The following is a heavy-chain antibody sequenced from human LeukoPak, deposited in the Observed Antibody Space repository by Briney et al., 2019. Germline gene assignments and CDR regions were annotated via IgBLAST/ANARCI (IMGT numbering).Heavy chain of an antibody. J-gene: IGHJ5*02. CDR1: GYSFPSYW. CDR3: VRQPPGVYDTTQNWFDP. CDR2: IAPSDSYT. V-gene: IGHV5-10-1*01. D-gene: IGHD3-22*01. Sequence: GESLKISCKVSGYSFPSYWITWVRQVPGEGLEWMGRIAPSDSYTNYNPSFEGHVTMSVEKSITTVYLQWSSLKASDTAMYYCVRQPPGVYDTTQNWFDPWGQGTLVTVSS.